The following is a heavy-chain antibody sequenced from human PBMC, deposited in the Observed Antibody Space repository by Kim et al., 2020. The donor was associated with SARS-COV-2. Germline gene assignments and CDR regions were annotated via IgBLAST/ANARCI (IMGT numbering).Heavy chain of an antibody. D-gene: IGHD2-2*01. CDR2: ISAYNGNT. V-gene: IGHV1-18*01. CDR1: GYTFTSYG. J-gene: IGHJ3*02. CDR3: ARDSPQLSERSGVVVPAAVIKGFDI. Sequence: ASVKVSCKASGYTFTSYGISWVRQAPGQGLEWMGWISAYNGNTNYAQKLQGRVTMTTDTSTSTAYMELRSLRSDDTAVYYCARDSPQLSERSGVVVPAAVIKGFDIWGQGTMVTVSS.